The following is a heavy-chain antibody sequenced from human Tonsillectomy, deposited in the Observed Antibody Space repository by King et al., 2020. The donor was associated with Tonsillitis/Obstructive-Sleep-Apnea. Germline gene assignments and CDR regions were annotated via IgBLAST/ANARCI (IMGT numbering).Heavy chain of an antibody. CDR1: GFTFNRYA. J-gene: IGHJ4*02. CDR3: ARDPPDDSTGYFSFDY. D-gene: IGHD3-22*01. V-gene: IGHV3-33*01. Sequence: QLMQSGGGAVQPGRSLRLSCAASGFTFNRYAMHWVRQAPGKGLEWVAVIWYDGSNKYYADSVKGRFTISRDNSKNIVYLQMNSLRAEDTAVYYCARDPPDDSTGYFSFDYWGQGTLVTVSS. CDR2: IWYDGSNK.